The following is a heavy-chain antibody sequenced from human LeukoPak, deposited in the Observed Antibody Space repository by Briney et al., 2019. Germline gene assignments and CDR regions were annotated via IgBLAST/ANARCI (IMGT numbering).Heavy chain of an antibody. CDR1: GGSISSGGYY. CDR3: AREPRDFYWFEV. D-gene: IGHD2/OR15-2a*01. V-gene: IGHV4-31*03. Sequence: PSETLSLTCSVSGGSISSGGYYWTWLRPYPGEGLEWIGYIHHTGSTYYKPSLQSRVTISVDTSKNQFSLWLTAVTAADTAVYYCAREPRDFYWFEVWGQGTPVTVSS. CDR2: IHHTGST. J-gene: IGHJ5*02.